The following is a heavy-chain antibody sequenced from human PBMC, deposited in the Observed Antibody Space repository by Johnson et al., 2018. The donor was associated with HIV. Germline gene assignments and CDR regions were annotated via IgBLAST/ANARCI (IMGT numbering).Heavy chain of an antibody. CDR1: GFTFSSYG. CDR3: AREGNYYDSSSHAFDI. CDR2: ISFDGSNK. J-gene: IGHJ3*02. V-gene: IGHV3-30*19. Sequence: QVQLVESGGGVVQPGGSLRLSCAASGFTFSSYGMHWVRQAPGKGLEWVAVISFDGSNKFYADSVKGRFTISRDNSKNTLYLQMNSLRAEDTAVYYCAREGNYYDSSSHAFDIWGQGTMVTVSS. D-gene: IGHD3-22*01.